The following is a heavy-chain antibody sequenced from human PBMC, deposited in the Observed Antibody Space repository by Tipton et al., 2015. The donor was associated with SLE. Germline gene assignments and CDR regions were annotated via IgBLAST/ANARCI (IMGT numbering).Heavy chain of an antibody. V-gene: IGHV4-59*01. CDR3: ARDELVVLSSARWSYYYGMDV. J-gene: IGHJ6*02. CDR2: IHFPGRT. D-gene: IGHD4/OR15-4a*01. CDR1: GGSISSYY. Sequence: TLSLTCTVSGGSISSYYWSWIRQPPGKGLEWIGYIHFPGRTNFNPSLKSRVSMSLDTSNRFSLRLTSVTAADTGTYYCARDELVVLSSARWSYYYGMDVWGQGTTVTVSS.